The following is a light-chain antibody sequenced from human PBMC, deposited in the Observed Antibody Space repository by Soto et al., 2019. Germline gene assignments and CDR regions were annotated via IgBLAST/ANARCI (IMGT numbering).Light chain of an antibody. CDR1: SSDVGGYNY. J-gene: IGLJ2*01. CDR2: DVS. V-gene: IGLV2-14*01. CDR3: SSYTSSSV. Sequence: QSALTQPASVSGSPGQSITISCTGTSSDVGGYNYVSWYQQHPGKAPKLMIYDVSNRPSGVSNRFSGSKSGNTASLTISGLQAEDEADYDCSSYTSSSVFGGGTQLTVL.